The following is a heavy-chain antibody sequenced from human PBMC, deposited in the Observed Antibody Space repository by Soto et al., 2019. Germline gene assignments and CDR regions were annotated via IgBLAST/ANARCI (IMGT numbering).Heavy chain of an antibody. J-gene: IGHJ4*02. CDR1: GFTFSSYG. CDR3: ARDTRVVSGDVMWY. Sequence: QVQLVESGGGVVQPGRSLRLSCAASGFTFSSYGMHWVRQAPGKGLEWVAVIWYDGSNKYYADSVKGRFTISRDNSKNTLYLQMNSLRAEDTAGYYCARDTRVVSGDVMWYWGQGTLVTVSS. V-gene: IGHV3-33*01. CDR2: IWYDGSNK. D-gene: IGHD3-3*01.